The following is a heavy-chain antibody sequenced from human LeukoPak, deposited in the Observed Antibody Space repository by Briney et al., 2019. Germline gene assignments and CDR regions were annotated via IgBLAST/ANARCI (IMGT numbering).Heavy chain of an antibody. V-gene: IGHV3-53*01. Sequence: GGSLRLSCVASGFAINTNYMNWVRQAPGKELEWVSITYFGGTTYYADSVKGRFTISRDNSKNTLYLQMNSLRADDTAVYYCAKDHRAAVTVTQDDDAFDIWGQGTMVTVSS. CDR1: GFAINTNY. J-gene: IGHJ3*02. CDR2: TYFGGTT. D-gene: IGHD4-17*01. CDR3: AKDHRAAVTVTQDDDAFDI.